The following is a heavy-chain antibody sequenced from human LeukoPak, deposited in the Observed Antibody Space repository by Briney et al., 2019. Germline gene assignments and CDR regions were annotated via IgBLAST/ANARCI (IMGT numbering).Heavy chain of an antibody. Sequence: SETLSLTCTVSGGSISSYYWSWIRQPPGKGLEWIGSIYYSGSTYYNPSLKSRVTISVDTSKNQFSLKLSSVTAADTAVYYCARDSELVYYFDYWGQGTLVTVSS. CDR2: IYYSGST. J-gene: IGHJ4*02. D-gene: IGHD2-8*01. V-gene: IGHV4-59*12. CDR3: ARDSELVYYFDY. CDR1: GGSISSYY.